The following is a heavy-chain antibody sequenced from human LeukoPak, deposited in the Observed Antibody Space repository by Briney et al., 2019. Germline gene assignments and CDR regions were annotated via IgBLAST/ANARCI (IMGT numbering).Heavy chain of an antibody. CDR2: INPNSGDT. Sequence: ASVKVSCKASGYTFTSYDINWVRQAPGQGLEWMGWINPNSGDTNYAQKFQGRVTMTRDTSISTAYMELSSLRSDDMAVYYCAREGEDSDDTNWFDPWGQGTLVTVSS. D-gene: IGHD3-10*01. V-gene: IGHV1-2*02. CDR3: AREGEDSDDTNWFDP. CDR1: GYTFTSYD. J-gene: IGHJ5*02.